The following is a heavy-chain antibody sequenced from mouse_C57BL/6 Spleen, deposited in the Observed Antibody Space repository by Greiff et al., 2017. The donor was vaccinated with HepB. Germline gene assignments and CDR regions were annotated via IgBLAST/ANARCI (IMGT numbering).Heavy chain of an antibody. Sequence: VQLQQSGAELVKPGASVKLSCKASGYTFTSYWMQWVKQRPGQGLEWIGEIDPSDSYTNYNQKFKGKATLTVDTSSSTAYMQLSSLTSEDSAVYYCARSLNYYGSSYVGYWGQGTTLTVSS. V-gene: IGHV1-50*01. CDR1: GYTFTSYW. CDR2: IDPSDSYT. CDR3: ARSLNYYGSSYVGY. J-gene: IGHJ2*01. D-gene: IGHD1-1*01.